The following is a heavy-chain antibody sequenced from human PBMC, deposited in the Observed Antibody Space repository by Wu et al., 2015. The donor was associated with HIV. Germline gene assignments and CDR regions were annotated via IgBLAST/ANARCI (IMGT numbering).Heavy chain of an antibody. CDR1: GDTFSNRA. CDR3: ARAGGSQQYYYYMDV. CDR2: TIPVFGTA. D-gene: IGHD3-16*01. V-gene: IGHV1-69*13. Sequence: QVRLVQSGAEVKKPGSSVRVSCKASGDTFSNRAVSWVRQAPGQGLEWMAGTIPVFGTANYAQKFQGRVAITADESTNTAYMELTSLTSDDTAVYYCARAGGSQQYYYYMDVWGKGTTVTVSS. J-gene: IGHJ6*03.